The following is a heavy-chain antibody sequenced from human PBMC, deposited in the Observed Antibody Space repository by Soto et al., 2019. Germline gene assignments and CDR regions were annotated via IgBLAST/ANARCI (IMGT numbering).Heavy chain of an antibody. CDR1: GGSISSYY. D-gene: IGHD1-20*01. CDR2: IYYSGST. J-gene: IGHJ4*02. Sequence: SETLSLTCTVSGGSISSYYWSWIRQPPGKGLEWIGYIYYSGSTNYNPSLKSRVTISVDTSKNQFSLKLSSVTAADTAVYYCATRNNWNDVVFDSWGQGTLDTVSS. CDR3: ATRNNWNDVVFDS. V-gene: IGHV4-59*01.